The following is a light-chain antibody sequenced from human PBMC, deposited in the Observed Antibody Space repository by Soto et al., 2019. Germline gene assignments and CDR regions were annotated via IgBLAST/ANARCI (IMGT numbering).Light chain of an antibody. CDR3: LQGTHWPPT. CDR2: RVS. Sequence: DVVMTQSPLSLPVTLGQPASISCRSSQSLVSSDGDTYLHWFQQRPGQSPRRLIYRVSNRDSAVPDRFSGSGSGTDFTLGISRVDADDVGVYYCLQGTHWPPTFGGGTKVEIK. J-gene: IGKJ4*01. CDR1: QSLVSSDGDTY. V-gene: IGKV2-30*01.